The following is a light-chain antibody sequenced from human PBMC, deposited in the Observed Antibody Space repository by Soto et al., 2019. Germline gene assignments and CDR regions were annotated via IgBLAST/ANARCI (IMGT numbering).Light chain of an antibody. Sequence: EIVSTQSPATLSLSPGERATLSCRASQSVSSYLAWYQQKPGQAPRLLIYDASNRATGIPARFSGSGSGTDFTLTISSLEPEDFAVYYCQQRQGTFGPGTKVDIK. CDR2: DAS. CDR1: QSVSSY. V-gene: IGKV3-11*01. CDR3: QQRQGT. J-gene: IGKJ3*01.